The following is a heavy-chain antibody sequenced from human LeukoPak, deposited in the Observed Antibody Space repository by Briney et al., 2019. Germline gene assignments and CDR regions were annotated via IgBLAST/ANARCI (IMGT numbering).Heavy chain of an antibody. D-gene: IGHD7-27*01. Sequence: GGSLRLSRAASGFTFSSYAMHWVRQAPGKGLEYVSAISSNGGSTYYADSVKGRFTISRDNSKNTLYLQMSSLRAEDTAVYYCVKASPLTGDAFDIWGQGTMVTVSS. V-gene: IGHV3-64D*06. CDR1: GFTFSSYA. CDR2: ISSNGGST. CDR3: VKASPLTGDAFDI. J-gene: IGHJ3*02.